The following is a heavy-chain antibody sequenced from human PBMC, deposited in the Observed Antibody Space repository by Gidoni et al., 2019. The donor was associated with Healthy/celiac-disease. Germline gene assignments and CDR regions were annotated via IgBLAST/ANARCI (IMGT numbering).Heavy chain of an antibody. D-gene: IGHD2-2*01. CDR3: ARLHCSSTSCKTWGWFDP. V-gene: IGHV5-10-1*01. J-gene: IGHJ5*02. CDR2: IDPSDSYT. Sequence: RGRIDPSDSYTNYSPSFQGHVTISADKSISTAYLQWSSLKASDTAMYYCARLHCSSTSCKTWGWFDPWGQGTLVTVSS.